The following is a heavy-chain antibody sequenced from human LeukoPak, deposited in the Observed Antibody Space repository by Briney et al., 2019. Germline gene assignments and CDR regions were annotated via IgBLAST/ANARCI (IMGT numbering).Heavy chain of an antibody. CDR1: GGSISSNSYY. J-gene: IGHJ4*02. V-gene: IGHV4-39*01. D-gene: IGHD1-26*01. CDR3: ARPAPGGSQAVFDH. Sequence: PSETLSLTCTVSGGSISSNSYYWGWISQPPGKGLEGIASIFHSGSTYYNPSLKSRFTISIDTSKNHFSLKMRSVTAADTAVYYCARPAPGGSQAVFDHWGQGALVTVSS. CDR2: IFHSGST.